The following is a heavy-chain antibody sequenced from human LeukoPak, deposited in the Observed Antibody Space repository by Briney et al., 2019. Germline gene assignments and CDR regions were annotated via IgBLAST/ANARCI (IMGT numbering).Heavy chain of an antibody. CDR3: ARAHNWKYGSFDF. CDR1: GFTFSSYG. D-gene: IGHD1-7*01. Sequence: GGSLRLSCAASGFTFSSYGMSWVRQAPGKGLEWVSAISGSGGSTYYADSVKGRFTISRDNAKNSLYLQMNSLRAEDTAVYYCARAHNWKYGSFDFWGQGTLVTVSS. CDR2: ISGSGGST. J-gene: IGHJ4*02. V-gene: IGHV3-23*01.